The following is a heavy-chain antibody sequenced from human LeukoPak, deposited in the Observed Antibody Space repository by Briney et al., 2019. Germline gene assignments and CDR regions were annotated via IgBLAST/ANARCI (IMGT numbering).Heavy chain of an antibody. CDR3: ARVVNDYFDY. CDR2: ISYDGSNK. Sequence: GGSLRLSCAASGFTFSSYAMHWVRQAPGKGLEWVAVISYDGSNKYYADSVKGRFTISRDNSKNTLYLQMNSLRAEDTAVYYCARVVNDYFDYWGQGTLVTVSS. V-gene: IGHV3-30-3*01. D-gene: IGHD3-22*01. CDR1: GFTFSSYA. J-gene: IGHJ4*02.